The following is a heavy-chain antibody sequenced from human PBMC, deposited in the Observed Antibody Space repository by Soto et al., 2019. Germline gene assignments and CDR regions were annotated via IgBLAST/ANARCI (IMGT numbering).Heavy chain of an antibody. Sequence: EVQLLESGGGLVQPGGSLRLSCAASGFTFSSYAMSWVRQAPGKGLEWVSAISGSGGSPYYADSVKGRFTISRDNSKNTLYLQMNSLRADDTAVYYCAKDIEGRGAASGDDAFDMWGQGTMVTVSS. D-gene: IGHD6-13*01. CDR3: AKDIEGRGAASGDDAFDM. J-gene: IGHJ3*02. CDR1: GFTFSSYA. V-gene: IGHV3-23*01. CDR2: ISGSGGSP.